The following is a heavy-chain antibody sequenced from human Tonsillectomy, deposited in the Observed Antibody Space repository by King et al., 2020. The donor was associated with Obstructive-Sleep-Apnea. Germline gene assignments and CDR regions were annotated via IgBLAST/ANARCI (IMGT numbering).Heavy chain of an antibody. CDR3: AGDGVGAVKFDY. CDR1: AGSITSNTYY. J-gene: IGHJ4*02. D-gene: IGHD1-26*01. V-gene: IGHV4-39*07. Sequence: PLQESGPGLVKPSETLSLTCTVSAGSITSNTYYWGWIRQPPGQGLEWIGNIYYSGSTYYNPSLKSRVTISVDTSKDQFSLKLTSVTAADTAVYYCAGDGVGAVKFDYWGQGTLVTVSS. CDR2: IYYSGST.